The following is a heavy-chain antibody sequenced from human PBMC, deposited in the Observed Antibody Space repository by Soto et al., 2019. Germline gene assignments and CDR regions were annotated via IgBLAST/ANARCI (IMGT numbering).Heavy chain of an antibody. Sequence: ASVKVSCKASGYTFTSYHINWVRQATGQGLEWMGWMNPNSGNTGYAQKFQGRVTMTEDTSTDTAYMELTSLRSEDTAVYFCATEGAAVDYWGQGTLVTVSS. D-gene: IGHD6-13*01. CDR3: ATEGAAVDY. V-gene: IGHV1-8*01. CDR2: MNPNSGNT. J-gene: IGHJ4*02. CDR1: GYTFTSYH.